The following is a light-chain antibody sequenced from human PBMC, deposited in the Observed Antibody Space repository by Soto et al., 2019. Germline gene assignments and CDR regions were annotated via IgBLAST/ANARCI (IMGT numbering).Light chain of an antibody. CDR2: DAY. V-gene: IGKV3-11*01. CDR1: QSVGSF. Sequence: DIVLTQSPASLSLSPGERATLSCWASQSVGSFLAWYQHKPGQAPRLLIYDAYKRATGIPARFSGSGSGTDFTLTISRLEPEDFAVYYCQHYGTSLYTFGQGTKLEIK. CDR3: QHYGTSLYT. J-gene: IGKJ2*01.